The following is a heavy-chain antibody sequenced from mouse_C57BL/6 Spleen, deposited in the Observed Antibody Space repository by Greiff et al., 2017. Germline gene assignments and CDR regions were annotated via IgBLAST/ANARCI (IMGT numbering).Heavy chain of an antibody. Sequence: EVQLQQSVAELVRPGASVKLSCTASGFNIKNTYMHWVKQRPEQGLEWIGRIDPANGNTKYAPKFQGKATITADTSSNTAYLQLSSLTSEDTAIYYWARSSTTVVALYWYFDVWGTGTTVTVSS. J-gene: IGHJ1*03. CDR2: IDPANGNT. V-gene: IGHV14-3*01. CDR1: GFNIKNTY. D-gene: IGHD1-1*01. CDR3: ARSSTTVVALYWYFDV.